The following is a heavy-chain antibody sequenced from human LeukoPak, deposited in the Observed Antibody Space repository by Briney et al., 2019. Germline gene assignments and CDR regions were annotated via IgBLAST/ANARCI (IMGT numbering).Heavy chain of an antibody. V-gene: IGHV3-23*01. CDR3: AKRYCSGGSCYHRYFDY. CDR2: FSGSSGRT. J-gene: IGHJ4*02. CDR1: GFTFSTSS. D-gene: IGHD2-15*01. Sequence: GGSLRLSCAASGFTFSTSSMSWVRQAPGRGLEWVSLFSGSSGRTYYADSVKGRFTISRDNSKNTPYLHMNSLRAEDTAIYYCAKRYCSGGSCYHRYFDYWGQGTLVTVSS.